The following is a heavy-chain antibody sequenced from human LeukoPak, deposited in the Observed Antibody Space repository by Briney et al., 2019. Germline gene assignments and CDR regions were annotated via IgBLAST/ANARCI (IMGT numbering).Heavy chain of an antibody. D-gene: IGHD3-10*01. CDR1: GYIFTGYY. V-gene: IGHV1-2*02. J-gene: IGHJ4*02. Sequence: ASVKVSCKASGYIFTGYYMHWVRQAPGQGLEWMGWINPDSGGTNYAQKFQGRVTMTRDTSISTAYMELSRLRSDDTAVYYCARGGITMVRGVITNLDYWGQGTLVTVSS. CDR2: INPDSGGT. CDR3: ARGGITMVRGVITNLDY.